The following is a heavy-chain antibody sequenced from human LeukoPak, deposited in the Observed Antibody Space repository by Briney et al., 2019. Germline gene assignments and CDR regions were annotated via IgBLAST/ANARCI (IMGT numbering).Heavy chain of an antibody. V-gene: IGHV1-2*02. J-gene: IGHJ6*02. CDR1: GYTFSDYY. D-gene: IGHD5-18*01. CDR2: INPNSGGT. CDR3: AKDTAMVTNYYGMDV. Sequence: GASVKVSCKASGYTFSDYYMHWVRQAPGQGLEWMGWINPNSGGTNYAQKFQGRVTMTRDTSISTAYMELSRLRSDDTAVYHCAKDTAMVTNYYGMDVWGQGTTVTVSS.